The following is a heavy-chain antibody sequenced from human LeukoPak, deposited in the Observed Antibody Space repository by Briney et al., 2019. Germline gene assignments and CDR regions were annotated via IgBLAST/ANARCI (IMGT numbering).Heavy chain of an antibody. J-gene: IGHJ3*02. Sequence: GGSLRLSCAAFGFTFSSYEMNWIRQAPGKGLEWVSGISVSGGSTNYADSVKGRFTISRDNSKNTLYLQMNSLRAEDTAVYYCARGRLYYGILTGYSNDAFDIWGQGTMVTVSS. V-gene: IGHV3-23*01. CDR3: ARGRLYYGILTGYSNDAFDI. D-gene: IGHD3-9*01. CDR2: ISVSGGST. CDR1: GFTFSSYE.